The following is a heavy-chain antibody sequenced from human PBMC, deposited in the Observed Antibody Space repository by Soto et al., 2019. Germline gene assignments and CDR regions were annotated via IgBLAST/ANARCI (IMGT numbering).Heavy chain of an antibody. V-gene: IGHV3-11*06. D-gene: IGHD3-10*01. J-gene: IGHJ5*02. CDR2: ISSSSSYT. Sequence: GGSLRLSCAASGFTFSDYYMSWIRQAPGKGLEWVSYISSSSSYTNYADSVKGRFTISRDNAKNSLYLQMNSLRAEDTAVYYCARESITMVRGVIMRWFDPWGQGTLVTVSS. CDR3: ARESITMVRGVIMRWFDP. CDR1: GFTFSDYY.